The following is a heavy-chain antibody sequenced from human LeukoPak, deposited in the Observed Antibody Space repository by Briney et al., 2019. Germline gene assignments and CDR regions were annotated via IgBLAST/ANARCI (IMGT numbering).Heavy chain of an antibody. J-gene: IGHJ4*02. V-gene: IGHV3-48*04. CDR1: GFTFSSYA. Sequence: GGSLRLSCAASGFTFSSYAMSWVRQAPGKGLEWVSYISSSDSTIYYADSVKGRFTISRDNAKNSLYLQMNSLRAEDTAVYYCARGDGYNSYYFDYWGQGTLVTVSS. CDR2: ISSSDSTI. CDR3: ARGDGYNSYYFDY. D-gene: IGHD5-24*01.